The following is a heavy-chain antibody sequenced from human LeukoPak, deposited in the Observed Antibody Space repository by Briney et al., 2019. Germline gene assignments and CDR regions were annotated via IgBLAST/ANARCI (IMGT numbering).Heavy chain of an antibody. CDR3: AREELLWFGELLNYYYYYMDV. Sequence: SGGSLRLSCAASGFTFSSYSMNWVRQAPGKRLEWVSYISSSSSTIYYADSVKGRFTISRDNAKNSLYLQMNSLRAEDTAVYYCAREELLWFGELLNYYYYYMDVWGKGTTVTVSS. CDR2: ISSSSSTI. CDR1: GFTFSSYS. D-gene: IGHD3-10*01. J-gene: IGHJ6*03. V-gene: IGHV3-48*01.